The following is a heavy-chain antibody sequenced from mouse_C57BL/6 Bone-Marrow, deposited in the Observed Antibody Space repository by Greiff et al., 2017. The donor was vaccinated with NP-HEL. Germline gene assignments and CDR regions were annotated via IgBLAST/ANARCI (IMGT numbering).Heavy chain of an antibody. CDR1: GFNFKDDY. Sequence: EVKLMESGAELVRPGASVKLSCTASGFNFKDDYMHWVKQRPEQGLEWIGWIDPENGDTEYASKFQGKATITADTSSNTAYLQLSSLTSEDTAVYYCIAIYYGNYEGVFWYFDVWGTGTTVTVAS. J-gene: IGHJ1*03. CDR2: IDPENGDT. V-gene: IGHV14-4*01. D-gene: IGHD2-1*01. CDR3: IAIYYGNYEGVFWYFDV.